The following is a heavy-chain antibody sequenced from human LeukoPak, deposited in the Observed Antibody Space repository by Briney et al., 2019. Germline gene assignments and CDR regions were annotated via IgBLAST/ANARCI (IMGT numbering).Heavy chain of an antibody. V-gene: IGHV3-9*01. CDR1: GFTFDDYA. CDR3: AKDFGELLPLYYFDY. Sequence: PGGSLRLPCAASGFTFDDYAMHWVRQAPGKGLEWVSGISWNSGSIGYADSVKGRFTISRDNAKNSLYLQMNSLRAEDTALYYCAKDFGELLPLYYFDYWGQGTLVTVSS. J-gene: IGHJ4*02. CDR2: ISWNSGSI. D-gene: IGHD1-26*01.